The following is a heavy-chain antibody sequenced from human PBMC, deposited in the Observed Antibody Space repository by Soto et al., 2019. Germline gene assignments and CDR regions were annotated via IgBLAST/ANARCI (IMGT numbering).Heavy chain of an antibody. D-gene: IGHD2-21*02. CDR1: GYTFTSYY. Sequence: QVQLVQSGAEVKKPGASVKVSCKASGYTFTSYYMHWVRQAPGQGLEWMGIINPSGGSTSYAQKFQGRVTMTRDTSTSTVYMELSSLRSEDTAEYYCARADLAYCGGDCYSGWFDPWGQGTLVTVSS. J-gene: IGHJ5*02. CDR2: INPSGGST. CDR3: ARADLAYCGGDCYSGWFDP. V-gene: IGHV1-46*01.